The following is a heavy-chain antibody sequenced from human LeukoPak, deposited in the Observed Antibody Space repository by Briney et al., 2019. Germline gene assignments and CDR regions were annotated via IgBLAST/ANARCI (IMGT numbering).Heavy chain of an antibody. Sequence: GGSLRLSCAASGFTFSSYWMHWVRQAPGKGLVWVSRINSDGSSTSYADSVKGRFTISRDNAKNTLYLQMNSLRAEDTAVYYCAREGQYRPFDHWGQGTLVTVSS. D-gene: IGHD3-16*02. J-gene: IGHJ4*02. CDR2: INSDGSST. CDR3: AREGQYRPFDH. V-gene: IGHV3-74*01. CDR1: GFTFSSYW.